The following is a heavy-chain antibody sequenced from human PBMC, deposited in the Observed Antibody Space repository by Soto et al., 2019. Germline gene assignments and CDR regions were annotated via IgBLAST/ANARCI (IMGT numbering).Heavy chain of an antibody. CDR1: GFTFRSSA. Sequence: SVKVSCKTSGFTFRSSAVQWVRQARGQRLEWIGWLVVGAGNTNYAQKFQQRVTISSDRSTNTVPMELSSLTSEDTAVYYCATGAYCSGGSCSDYYYYYYGMDLWGQGTTVTVSS. CDR2: LVVGAGNT. V-gene: IGHV1-58*01. J-gene: IGHJ6*02. CDR3: ATGAYCSGGSCSDYYYYYYGMDL. D-gene: IGHD2-15*01.